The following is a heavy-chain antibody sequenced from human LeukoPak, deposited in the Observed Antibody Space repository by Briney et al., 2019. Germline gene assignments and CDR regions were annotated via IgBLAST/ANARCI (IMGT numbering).Heavy chain of an antibody. CDR2: IYYSGST. J-gene: IGHJ4*02. CDR1: GGSISSGGYY. CDR3: ASLLRNLYYGSGSYPFYFDY. Sequence: SQTLSLTCTVSGGSISSGGYYWSWIRQHPGKGLEWIGYIYYSGSTYYNPSLKRRVTISVDTSKNQFSLKLSSVTAADTAVYYCASLLRNLYYGSGSYPFYFDYWGQGTLVTVSS. D-gene: IGHD3-10*01. V-gene: IGHV4-31*03.